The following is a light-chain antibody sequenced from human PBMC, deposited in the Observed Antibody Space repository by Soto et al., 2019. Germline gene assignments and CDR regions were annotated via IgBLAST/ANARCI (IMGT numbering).Light chain of an antibody. J-gene: IGLJ1*01. CDR3: CSYAGSSTYV. Sequence: QSVLTQPASVSGSPGQSITISCTGTSSDVGSYNLVSGYQQHPGKAPKLMIYEVSKRPSGVSNRFSGSESGNTASLTISGLQAEDEADYYCCSYAGSSTYVFGTGTKVTVL. CDR1: SSDVGSYNL. CDR2: EVS. V-gene: IGLV2-23*02.